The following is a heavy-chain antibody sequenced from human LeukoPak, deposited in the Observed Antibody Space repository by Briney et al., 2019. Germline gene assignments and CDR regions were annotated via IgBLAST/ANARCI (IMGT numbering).Heavy chain of an antibody. CDR2: ISSSSSTI. Sequence: GGSLRLSCAASGFTFSRKTMNWVCQAPGKGLEWVSYISSSSSTIYYADSVKGRFTISRDNAKNSLYLQMNSLRDEDTAVYYCARGPADVGDSSSWYRDYGDYGIDYWGQGTLVTVSS. D-gene: IGHD6-13*01. J-gene: IGHJ4*02. V-gene: IGHV3-48*02. CDR1: GFTFSRKT. CDR3: ARGPADVGDSSSWYRDYGDYGIDY.